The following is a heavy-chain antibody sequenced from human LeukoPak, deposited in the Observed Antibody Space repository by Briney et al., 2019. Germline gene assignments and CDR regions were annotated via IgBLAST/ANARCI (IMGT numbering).Heavy chain of an antibody. Sequence: GGSLRLSCSASGFTFSSYAMHWVRQAPGKGLEYVSAISSNGGSTYYADSVKGRFTISRDNTKNTLYLQMSSLRDEDTAVYYCVKPGGGLIYVYWGRETLVTVSS. D-gene: IGHD2-2*02. CDR1: GFTFSSYA. CDR2: ISSNGGST. J-gene: IGHJ4*02. CDR3: VKPGGGLIYVY. V-gene: IGHV3-64D*06.